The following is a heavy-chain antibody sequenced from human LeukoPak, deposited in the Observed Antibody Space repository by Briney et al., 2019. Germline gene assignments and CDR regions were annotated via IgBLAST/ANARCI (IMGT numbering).Heavy chain of an antibody. D-gene: IGHD3-10*01. V-gene: IGHV3-23*01. CDR2: ISGSGGST. CDR3: ARSMVRETFDS. Sequence: GGTLRLSCAASGFTFSSYGMSWVRQAPGKGLEWVSAISGSGGSTYYADSLKGRFTISRDNAKNSLFLQMNSLRAEDTAVYYCARSMVRETFDSWGQGTLVTVSS. CDR1: GFTFSSYG. J-gene: IGHJ4*02.